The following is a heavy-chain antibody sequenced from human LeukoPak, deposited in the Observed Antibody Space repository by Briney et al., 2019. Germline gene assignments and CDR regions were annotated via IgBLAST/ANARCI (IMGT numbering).Heavy chain of an antibody. D-gene: IGHD2-2*01. CDR3: ATTYCSSTSCYYYMDV. CDR1: GGSITSYY. J-gene: IGHJ6*03. V-gene: IGHV4-59*01. CDR2: TCYSGST. Sequence: PSETLSLTCTVSGGSITSYYLSWVRQAPGKGLEWVGYTCYSGSTDYKTSLKSRVTISVDTSKNQFSLRLSSVTAADTAVYYCATTYCSSTSCYYYMDVWGKGTTVTVSS.